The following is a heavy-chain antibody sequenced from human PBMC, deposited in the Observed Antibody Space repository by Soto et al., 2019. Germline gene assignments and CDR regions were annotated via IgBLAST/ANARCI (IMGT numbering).Heavy chain of an antibody. J-gene: IGHJ4*02. CDR2: INHSAST. Sequence: PSETLSLTGAVYGGSFSGYDCSWIRQPPWKGLQWIGEINHSASTNYNPSLKSRVTISVDTSKNQFSLKLSSVTAADTAVYYCARGVSAPVEVGQLLPAFDCFGQGTLVTLSS. V-gene: IGHV4-34*01. CDR1: GGSFSGYD. D-gene: IGHD3-10*01. CDR3: ARGVSAPVEVGQLLPAFDC.